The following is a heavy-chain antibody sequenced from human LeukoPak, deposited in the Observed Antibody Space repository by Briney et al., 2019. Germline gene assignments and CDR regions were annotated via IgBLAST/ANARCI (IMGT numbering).Heavy chain of an antibody. Sequence: VASVKVSCKASGYIFTGYYMHWVRQAPGQGLEWMGWINPNSGDTNYAQKFQGRVTMTRDTSISTAYMELSRLRSDDTAVYYCARGPSGYHNTGGQGTLVTVSS. D-gene: IGHD5-12*01. V-gene: IGHV1-2*02. CDR3: ARGPSGYHNT. J-gene: IGHJ4*02. CDR2: INPNSGDT. CDR1: GYIFTGYY.